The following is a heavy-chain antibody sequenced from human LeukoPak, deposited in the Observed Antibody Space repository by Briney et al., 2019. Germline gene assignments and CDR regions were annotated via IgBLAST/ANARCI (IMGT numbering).Heavy chain of an antibody. J-gene: IGHJ6*02. D-gene: IGHD1-26*01. CDR3: ARGSGRHYYYYGMDV. CDR2: ISPYNGNT. V-gene: IGHV1-18*01. Sequence: ISPYNGNTNYAQQLQGRVTMTTDTSTSTAYMELRSLRSDDTAVYYCARGSGRHYYYYGMDVWGQGTTVTVSS.